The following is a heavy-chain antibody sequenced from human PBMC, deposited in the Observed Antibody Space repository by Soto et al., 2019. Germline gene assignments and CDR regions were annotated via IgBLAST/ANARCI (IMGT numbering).Heavy chain of an antibody. CDR3: ARDRRPSIYSGLAV. D-gene: IGHD2-2*01. CDR1: GFTFDTFW. CDR2: IDGSSATT. V-gene: IGHV3-23*01. Sequence: GWSLRLSCAASGFTFDTFWMSWVRQAPGKGLEWVSAIDGSSATTNYADSVKGRFTISRDNSKNTLFLHMSGLRAEDTAVYYCARDRRPSIYSGLAVWGQGTTVTVSS. J-gene: IGHJ6*02.